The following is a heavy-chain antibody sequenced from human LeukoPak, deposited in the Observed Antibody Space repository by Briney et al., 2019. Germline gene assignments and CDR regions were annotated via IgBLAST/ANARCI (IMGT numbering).Heavy chain of an antibody. CDR1: DYSFTNYW. CDR3: ARHVHGGYYDGMDV. D-gene: IGHD3-10*01. J-gene: IGHJ6*02. V-gene: IGHV5-51*01. Sequence: GESLKISCKGSDYSFTNYWIGGVRQMPGKGLEWMGVIYPDDFDTRYSPSFRGHVTISADKSISTAYLQWSSLKASDTAMYYCARHVHGGYYDGMDVWGQGTPVTVSS. CDR2: IYPDDFDT.